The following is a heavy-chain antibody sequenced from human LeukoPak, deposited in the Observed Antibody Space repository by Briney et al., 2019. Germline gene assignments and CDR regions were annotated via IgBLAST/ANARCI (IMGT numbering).Heavy chain of an antibody. CDR2: INQSGST. CDR3: ARARETEPVDY. CDR1: GGSFSGYY. V-gene: IGHV4-34*01. Sequence: SETLSLTCAVYGGSFSGYYWTWIRQSPGKGPEWIGEINQSGSTNHNPSLKSRVTISVDTSKNQFSLKMTSMTAADTAIYYCARARETEPVDYWSQGTLVTVSS. J-gene: IGHJ4*02.